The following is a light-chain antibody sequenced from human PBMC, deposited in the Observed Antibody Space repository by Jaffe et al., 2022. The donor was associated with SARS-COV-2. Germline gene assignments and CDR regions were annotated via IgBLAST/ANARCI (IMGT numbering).Light chain of an antibody. CDR1: KLGEKY. V-gene: IGLV3-1*01. CDR2: QDR. Sequence: SYAVTQPPSVSVSPGQTATITCSGDKLGEKYVCWYQQKSGQSPMLVIYQDRKRPSGVPERFSASNSGNTASLTISGTQAVDEADYYCQAWDGNTMVFGGGTKLLVL. J-gene: IGLJ2*01. CDR3: QAWDGNTMV.